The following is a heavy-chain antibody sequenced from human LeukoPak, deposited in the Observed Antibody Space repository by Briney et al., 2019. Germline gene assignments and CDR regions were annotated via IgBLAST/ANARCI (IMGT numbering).Heavy chain of an antibody. Sequence: GGSLRLSCAASGFTFSTYGMHWVRQAPGKGLEWVAIISYDGSNKYYADSAKGRFTISRDNAKNSLYLQMNSLRAEDTAVYYCAIVLPGYSGYGFDYWGQGTLVTVSS. D-gene: IGHD5-12*01. V-gene: IGHV3-30*03. CDR1: GFTFSTYG. CDR2: ISYDGSNK. J-gene: IGHJ4*02. CDR3: AIVLPGYSGYGFDY.